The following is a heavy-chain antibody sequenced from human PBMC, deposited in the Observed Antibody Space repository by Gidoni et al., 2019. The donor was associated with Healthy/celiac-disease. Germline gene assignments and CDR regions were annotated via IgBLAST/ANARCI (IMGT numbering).Heavy chain of an antibody. CDR2: IYYSGST. Sequence: QLQLQESGPGLVKPSETLSLTCTVSGGSLSSSSYYWGWIRQPPGKGLEWIGSIYYSGSTYYNPSLKSRVTISVDTSKNQFSLKLSSVTAADTAVYYCARSTVVMNWFDPWGQGTLVTVSS. CDR3: ARSTVVMNWFDP. J-gene: IGHJ5*02. V-gene: IGHV4-39*01. CDR1: GGSLSSSSYY. D-gene: IGHD2-21*01.